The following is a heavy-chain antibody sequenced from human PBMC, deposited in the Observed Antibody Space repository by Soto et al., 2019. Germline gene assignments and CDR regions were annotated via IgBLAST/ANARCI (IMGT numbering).Heavy chain of an antibody. CDR2: ISSSGSTI. CDR1: GFTFSDYY. CDR3: ARGYSPGGGMDV. J-gene: IGHJ6*02. Sequence: QVQLVESGGGLVKPGGSLRLSCAASGFTFSDYYMSWIRQAPGKGLEWVSYISSSGSTIYYAGSLKGRFTISRDNAKSSLYLQMSRLRGEDTCGYHCARGYSPGGGMDVWGRGTTVTVSS. V-gene: IGHV3-11*01. D-gene: IGHD5-18*01.